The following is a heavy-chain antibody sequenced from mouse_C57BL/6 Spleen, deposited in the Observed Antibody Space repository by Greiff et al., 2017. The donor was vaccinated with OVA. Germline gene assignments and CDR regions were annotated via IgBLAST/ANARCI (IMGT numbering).Heavy chain of an antibody. CDR1: GFTFSDYG. CDR2: ISSGSSTI. CDR3: ARQYYGSSHYFDY. Sequence: VQLQQSGGGLVKPGGSLKLSCAASGFTFSDYGMHWVRQAPEKGLEWVAYISSGSSTIYYADTVKGRFTISRDNAKNTLFLQMTSLRSEDTAMYYCARQYYGSSHYFDYWGQGTTLTVSS. D-gene: IGHD1-1*01. J-gene: IGHJ2*01. V-gene: IGHV5-17*01.